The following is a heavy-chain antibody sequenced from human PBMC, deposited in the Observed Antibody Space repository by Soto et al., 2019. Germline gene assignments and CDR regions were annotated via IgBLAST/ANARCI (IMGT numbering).Heavy chain of an antibody. CDR2: ISSSSSTI. J-gene: IGHJ4*02. V-gene: IGHV3-48*01. Sequence: PGGSLRLSFAASGFPFRNYSMNLVRPVPGKGLEWVSYISSSSSTIYYADSVKGRFTISRDNAKNSLYLQTNSLRAEDTAVYYCTRAAIKGELLDYWGQGTQVTVSS. CDR3: TRAAIKGELLDY. CDR1: GFPFRNYS. D-gene: IGHD1-26*01.